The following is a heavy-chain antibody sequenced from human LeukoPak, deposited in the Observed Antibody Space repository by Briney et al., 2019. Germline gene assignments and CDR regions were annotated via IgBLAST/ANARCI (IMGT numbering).Heavy chain of an antibody. CDR3: ARGTGSGIAAAGIPFDC. CDR1: GFTVSSNY. V-gene: IGHV3-66*01. J-gene: IGHJ4*02. CDR2: IYSGGST. Sequence: GGSLRLSCAASGFTVSSNYMSWVRQAPGKGLEWVSVIYSGGSTYYADSVKGRFTISRDNAKNTLYLQMNSLRAEDTAVYYCARGTGSGIAAAGIPFDCWGQGTLVTVSS. D-gene: IGHD6-13*01.